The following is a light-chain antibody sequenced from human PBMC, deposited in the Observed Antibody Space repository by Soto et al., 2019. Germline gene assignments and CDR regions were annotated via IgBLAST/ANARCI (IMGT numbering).Light chain of an antibody. CDR2: GAS. J-gene: IGKJ2*01. Sequence: EIVLTQSPGTLSLSPGERATLSCRASQSVTSTYLAWYQQKPGQGPRLLIYGASSRATGIPDRFSGSGSGTDFTLTVSRLEPEDFAVYYCQHYGKSMYTFGQGTKLAI. CDR1: QSVTSTY. CDR3: QHYGKSMYT. V-gene: IGKV3-20*01.